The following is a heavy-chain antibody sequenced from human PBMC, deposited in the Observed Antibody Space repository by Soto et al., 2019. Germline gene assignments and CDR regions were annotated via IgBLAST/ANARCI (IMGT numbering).Heavy chain of an antibody. V-gene: IGHV3-21*01. CDR2: ISSSSSYI. CDR1: GFTFSSYS. Sequence: NPGGSLRLSCAASGFTFSSYSMNWVRQAPGKGLEWVSSISSSSSYIYYADSVKGRFTISRDNAKNSLYLQMNSLRAEDTAVYYCARDRASGSYYGGPPDWFDPWGQGTLVTVSS. CDR3: ARDRASGSYYGGPPDWFDP. J-gene: IGHJ5*02. D-gene: IGHD1-26*01.